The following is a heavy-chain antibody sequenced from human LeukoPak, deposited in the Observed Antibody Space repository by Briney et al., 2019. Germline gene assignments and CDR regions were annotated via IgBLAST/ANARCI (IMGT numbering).Heavy chain of an antibody. D-gene: IGHD6-19*01. CDR1: GFTFSSYG. Sequence: GGSLRLSCAASGFTFSSYGMHWVRQAPGKGLEWVAVIWYDGSNKYYADSVKGRFTISRDNAKNSLYLQMNSLRAEDTAVYYCARSPYSSGWSPRRYFDYWGQGTLVTVSS. CDR2: IWYDGSNK. V-gene: IGHV3-33*01. CDR3: ARSPYSSGWSPRRYFDY. J-gene: IGHJ4*02.